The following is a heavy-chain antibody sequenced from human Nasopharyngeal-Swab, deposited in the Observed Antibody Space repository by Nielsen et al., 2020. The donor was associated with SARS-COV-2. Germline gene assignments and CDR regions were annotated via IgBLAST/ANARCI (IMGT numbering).Heavy chain of an antibody. V-gene: IGHV3-23*01. CDR3: AGQLTPLA. D-gene: IGHD4-23*01. J-gene: IGHJ6*02. CDR1: GFPFSSYA. Sequence: GVLKISCAASGFPFSSYAMSWVRQAPGKGLEWVSAISGSGGSTYYADSVKGRFTISRDNSKNTLYLQMNSLRAEDTAVYYCAGQLTPLAWGQGTTVTVSS. CDR2: ISGSGGST.